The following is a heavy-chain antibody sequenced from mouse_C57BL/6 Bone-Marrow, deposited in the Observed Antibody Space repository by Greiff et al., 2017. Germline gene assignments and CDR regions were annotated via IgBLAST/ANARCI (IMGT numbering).Heavy chain of an antibody. V-gene: IGHV1-76*01. CDR2: IYPGSGNT. Sequence: VQLQQSGAELVRPGASVKLSCKASGYTFTDYYINWVKQRPGQGLEWIARIYPGSGNTYYNEKFKGKATLTAEKSSSTAYMELNSLTSEDSAVYYCARFTFWYYFDYWGQGTTLTVSS. D-gene: IGHD1-1*01. CDR3: ARFTFWYYFDY. CDR1: GYTFTDYY. J-gene: IGHJ2*01.